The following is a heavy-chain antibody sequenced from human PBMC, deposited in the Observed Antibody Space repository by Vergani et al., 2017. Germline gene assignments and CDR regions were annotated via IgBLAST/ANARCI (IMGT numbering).Heavy chain of an antibody. V-gene: IGHV4-39*01. D-gene: IGHD3-22*01. J-gene: IGHJ5*02. Sequence: QLQLQESGPGLVKPSETLSLTCTVSGGSISSSSYYWGWIRQPPGKGLEWIGRIYYRGSTYYNPSLKSRVTISVDTSKNQFSLKLSSVTAADTAVYYCARQSSGYYYFLPNWFDPWGQGTLVTVSS. CDR2: IYYRGST. CDR3: ARQSSGYYYFLPNWFDP. CDR1: GGSISSSSYY.